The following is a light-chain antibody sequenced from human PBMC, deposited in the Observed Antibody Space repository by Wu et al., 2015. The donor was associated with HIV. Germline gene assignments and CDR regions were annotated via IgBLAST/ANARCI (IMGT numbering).Light chain of an antibody. CDR1: QNINSD. CDR3: HQYNDWHLT. J-gene: IGKJ4*01. V-gene: IGKV3-15*01. CDR2: GAF. Sequence: IVMTQSPSSLSASIGERIILSCKASQNINSDLAWYLQKPGQAPSLLIFGAFSRATGVPDRFSGSGSGTDFTLTISSLHSEDFGNYFCHQYNDWHLTFGGGTKVEIK.